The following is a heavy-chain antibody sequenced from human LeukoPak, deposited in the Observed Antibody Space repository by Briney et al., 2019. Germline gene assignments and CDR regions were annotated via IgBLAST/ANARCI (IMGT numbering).Heavy chain of an antibody. J-gene: IGHJ2*01. CDR1: GGTFSSYA. V-gene: IGHV1-69*04. Sequence: SVKVSCKASGGTFSSYAISWVRQAPGQGLERMGRIIPILSIANYAQKFQGRVTITADKSTSTAYMELSSLRSEDTAVYYCARDLSLGYFDLWGRGTLVTVSS. CDR2: IIPILSIA. CDR3: ARDLSLGYFDL.